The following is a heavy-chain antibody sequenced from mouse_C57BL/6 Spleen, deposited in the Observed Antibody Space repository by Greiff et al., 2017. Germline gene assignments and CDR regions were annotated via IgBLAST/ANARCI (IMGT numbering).Heavy chain of an antibody. CDR3: ASRGYGSSYRYFDV. Sequence: VQLQQSGPELVKPGASVKIPCKASGYTFTDYNMDWVKQSHGKSLEWIGDINPNNGGTIYNQKFKGKATLTVDKSSSTAYMELRSLTSEDTAVYYCASRGYGSSYRYFDVWGTGTTVTVSS. J-gene: IGHJ1*03. D-gene: IGHD1-1*01. V-gene: IGHV1-18*01. CDR2: INPNNGGT. CDR1: GYTFTDYN.